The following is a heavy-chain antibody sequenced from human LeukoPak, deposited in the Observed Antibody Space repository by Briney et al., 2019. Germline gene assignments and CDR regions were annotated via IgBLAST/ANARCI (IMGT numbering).Heavy chain of an antibody. J-gene: IGHJ4*02. Sequence: GESLKISCKGSGYSFTSYWIGWVRQMPGKGLEWMGIIYPGDSDTRYSPSFQGQVTISADKSISTAYLQWSSLKASDTAMYYCARHLSSHRLGVLTPGDYWGQGTLVTVSS. V-gene: IGHV5-51*01. D-gene: IGHD3-3*01. CDR2: IYPGDSDT. CDR3: ARHLSSHRLGVLTPGDY. CDR1: GYSFTSYW.